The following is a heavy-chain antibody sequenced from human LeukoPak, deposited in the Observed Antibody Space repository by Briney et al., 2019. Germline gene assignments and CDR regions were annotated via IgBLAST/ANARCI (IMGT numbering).Heavy chain of an antibody. CDR1: GGSISSYY. J-gene: IGHJ4*02. CDR2: IYYSGST. V-gene: IGHV4-59*08. CDR3: TSRTYYYDRRHAGLNDY. Sequence: SETLSLTCTVSGGSISSYYWSWIRQPPGKGLEWIGYIYYSGSTNYNPSLKSRVTISVDTSKNQFSLKLSSVTAADTAVYYCTSRTYYYDRRHAGLNDYWGQGTLVTVSS. D-gene: IGHD3-22*01.